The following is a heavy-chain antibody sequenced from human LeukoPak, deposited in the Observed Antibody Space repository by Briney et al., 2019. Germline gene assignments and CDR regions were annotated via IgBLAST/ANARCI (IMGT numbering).Heavy chain of an antibody. CDR1: GGTFSSYA. Sequence: SVKVSCKASGGTFSSYAISWVRHAPGQGLGWMGRIIPIFGIANYAQKFQGRVTITADKSTSTAYMELSSLRSEDTAVYYCARDSERAYYYDSSGYYPADYFDYWGQGTLVTVSS. J-gene: IGHJ4*02. V-gene: IGHV1-69*04. CDR3: ARDSERAYYYDSSGYYPADYFDY. CDR2: IIPIFGIA. D-gene: IGHD3-22*01.